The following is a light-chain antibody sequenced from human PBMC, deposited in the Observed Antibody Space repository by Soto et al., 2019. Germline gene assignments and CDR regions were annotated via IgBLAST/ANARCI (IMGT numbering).Light chain of an antibody. CDR1: QSVLYSPNNRNY. J-gene: IGKJ2*01. V-gene: IGKV4-1*01. Sequence: DIVMTQSPDSLAVSLGERATFNCKSSQSVLYSPNNRNYLAWYQQKPGQPPKLLFYWASTRESGVPDRFSGSGSGTDFTLTVSSLQAEDVAVYYCQQYHSPPYTFGQGTKLEIK. CDR3: QQYHSPPYT. CDR2: WAS.